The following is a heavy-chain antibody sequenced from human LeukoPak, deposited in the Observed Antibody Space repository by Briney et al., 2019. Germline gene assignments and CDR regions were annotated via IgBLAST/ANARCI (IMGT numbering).Heavy chain of an antibody. CDR2: ITPNSGGT. Sequence: ASVKVSCKASGYTFTGQYLHWVRQAPGQGLEWMGWITPNSGGTNYAPKFQGRVTMTRDTSISTAYMELSRLRSDDTAVYYCATGSGTYSPDCWGQGTLVTVSS. D-gene: IGHD3-10*01. J-gene: IGHJ4*02. CDR3: ATGSGTYSPDC. CDR1: GYTFTGQY. V-gene: IGHV1-2*02.